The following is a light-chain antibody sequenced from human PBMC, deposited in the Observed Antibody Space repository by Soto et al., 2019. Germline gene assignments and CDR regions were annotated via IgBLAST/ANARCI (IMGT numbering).Light chain of an antibody. CDR2: NNN. J-gene: IGLJ3*02. Sequence: QSVLTQPPSASGTPGQRVTISCSGSNSNIGTNAVNWYQQIPGTAPKLLIYNNNQRPSGVPDRFSGSKSSTSASLAISGLQSEDEADYPCATWDDTLRTWVFGGGTKLTVL. CDR3: ATWDDTLRTWV. V-gene: IGLV1-44*01. CDR1: NSNIGTNA.